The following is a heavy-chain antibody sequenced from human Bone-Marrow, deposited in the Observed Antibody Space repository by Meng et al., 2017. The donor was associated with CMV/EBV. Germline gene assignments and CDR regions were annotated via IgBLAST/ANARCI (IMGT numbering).Heavy chain of an antibody. CDR2: IYYSGST. J-gene: IGHJ6*02. D-gene: IGHD3-3*01. CDR3: ARSLEWLYYYYYGMDV. Sequence: GSLRLSCTVSGGSISSYYWSWIRQPPGKGLEWIGYIYYSGSTNYNPSLKSRVTISVDTSKNQFSLKVSSVTAADTAVYYCARSLEWLYYYYYGMDVWGQGTTVTVSS. CDR1: GGSISSYY. V-gene: IGHV4-59*12.